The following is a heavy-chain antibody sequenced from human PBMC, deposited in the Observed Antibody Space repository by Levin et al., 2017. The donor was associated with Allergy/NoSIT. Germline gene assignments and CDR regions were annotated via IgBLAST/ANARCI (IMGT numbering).Heavy chain of an antibody. CDR3: ARTELSLGWTYHGMDV. V-gene: IGHV3-48*02. CDR1: GFIFRDYS. Sequence: ETLSLTCAVSGFIFRDYSMNWVRQSPGKGLEWVAYISSSSSAIYYADSVKGRFTISRDNAKNSLSLQMNGLRDEDTAVYYCARTELSLGWTYHGMDVWGPGTTVSVSS. J-gene: IGHJ6*02. CDR2: ISSSSSAI. D-gene: IGHD1-26*01.